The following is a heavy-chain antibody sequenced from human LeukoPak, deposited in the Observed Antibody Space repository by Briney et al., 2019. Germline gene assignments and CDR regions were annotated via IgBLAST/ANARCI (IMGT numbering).Heavy chain of an antibody. CDR2: VDYSGST. D-gene: IGHD3-22*01. V-gene: IGHV4-59*02. CDR1: GGSVSSSH. CDR3: TRDYYEPFDR. J-gene: IGHJ4*02. Sequence: SETLSLNCTVSGGSVSSSHWNWIRQPPGKGLEWIGNVDYSGSTKYNPSLRSRVTMSLDTSNNQFSLKLRSVTASDTALYYCTRDYYEPFDRWGQGTLVTVSS.